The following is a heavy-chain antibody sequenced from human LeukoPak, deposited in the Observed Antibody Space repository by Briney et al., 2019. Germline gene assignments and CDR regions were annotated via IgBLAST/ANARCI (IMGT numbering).Heavy chain of an antibody. CDR1: GFTFSSYG. D-gene: IGHD3-10*01. CDR3: ATLAAGSLDY. CDR2: IRFDGSNR. Sequence: PGRSLRLSCAASGFTFSSYGMHWVRQAPGKGLEWLAFIRFDGSNRYYADSVKGRFTISRDTSKNMLYLQMNSLRAEDTAVYYCATLAAGSLDYWGQGTLVTVAS. J-gene: IGHJ4*02. V-gene: IGHV3-30*02.